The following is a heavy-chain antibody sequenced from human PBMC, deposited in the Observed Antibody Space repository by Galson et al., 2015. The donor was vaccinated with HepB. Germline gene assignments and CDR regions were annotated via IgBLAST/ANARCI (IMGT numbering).Heavy chain of an antibody. CDR3: AKVSLGYSSSHYYYYYYMDV. D-gene: IGHD6-13*01. Sequence: SVKVSCKASGYTFTSYAMHWVRQAPGQRLEWMGWINAGNGNTKYSQKFQGRVTITRDTSASTAYMALSSLRSEDTAVYYCAKVSLGYSSSHYYYYYYMDVWGKGTTVTVSS. CDR2: INAGNGNT. J-gene: IGHJ6*03. V-gene: IGHV1-3*01. CDR1: GYTFTSYA.